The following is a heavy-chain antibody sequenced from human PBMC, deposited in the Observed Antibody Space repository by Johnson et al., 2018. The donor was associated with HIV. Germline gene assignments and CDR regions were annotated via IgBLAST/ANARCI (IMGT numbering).Heavy chain of an antibody. V-gene: IGHV3-15*01. CDR1: GFIFSNAW. D-gene: IGHD1-26*01. J-gene: IGHJ3*02. CDR2: IKSKTHGETT. Sequence: VQLVESGGGVVQPGRSLRLSCAASGFIFSNAWMHWVRQAPGKGLEWVGRIKSKTHGETTDYAAPVKGRFSISRDDSKNTLYLQMNSLKSEDTAVYYCTTDQVDSGSYYNAFHIWGQGTTVTVSS. CDR3: TTDQVDSGSYYNAFHI.